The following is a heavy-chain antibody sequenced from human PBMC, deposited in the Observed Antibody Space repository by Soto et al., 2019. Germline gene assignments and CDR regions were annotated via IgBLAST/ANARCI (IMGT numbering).Heavy chain of an antibody. V-gene: IGHV3-23*01. J-gene: IGHJ4*02. Sequence: EVQLLDSGGGLVQPGGSLRLSCAASGFTFSSYAMSWVRQAPGKGLEWVSTISGSGGSTYYADSVKGRFTISRDNSKNTLFLQMNSLRAEDAAVYYCAKRQLEGATRGPFDYWGQGTLVTVSS. CDR1: GFTFSSYA. CDR2: ISGSGGST. D-gene: IGHD1-26*01. CDR3: AKRQLEGATRGPFDY.